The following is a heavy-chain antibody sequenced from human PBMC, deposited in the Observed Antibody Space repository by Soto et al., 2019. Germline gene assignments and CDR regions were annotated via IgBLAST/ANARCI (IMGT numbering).Heavy chain of an antibody. Sequence: QVQLVESGGGLVKPGGSLXLSCAASGFIFSDYYMSWIRQAPGKGLEWVSYISSSTGYTNYADSVKGRFTISRDNAKNSLYLQMNSLRAEDTAVYYCARDGSGSYYYGMDVWGQGTTVTVSS. CDR1: GFIFSDYY. D-gene: IGHD3-10*01. V-gene: IGHV3-11*05. J-gene: IGHJ6*02. CDR3: ARDGSGSYYYGMDV. CDR2: ISSSTGYT.